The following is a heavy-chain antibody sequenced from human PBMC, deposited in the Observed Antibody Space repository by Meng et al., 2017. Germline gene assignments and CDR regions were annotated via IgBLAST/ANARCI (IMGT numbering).Heavy chain of an antibody. J-gene: IGHJ4*02. CDR2: INHSGST. CDR1: GGSFSGYY. CDR3: ARGGYCSGGSCYSD. D-gene: IGHD2-15*01. V-gene: IGHV4-34*01. Sequence: SETLSPTWAVYGGSFSGYYWSWIRQLPGKGLEWIGEINHSGSTNYNPSLKSRVNISVDTSKNQFSLKLSSVTAADTAVYYCARGGYCSGGSCYSDWGQGTLVTVSS.